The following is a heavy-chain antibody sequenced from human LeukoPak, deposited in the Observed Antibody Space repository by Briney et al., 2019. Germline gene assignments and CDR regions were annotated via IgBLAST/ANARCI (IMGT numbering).Heavy chain of an antibody. CDR3: ARDWSSPPYSSSWYEEPSAFDI. CDR2: IYYSGST. CDR1: GGSISSSSYY. D-gene: IGHD6-13*01. V-gene: IGHV4-39*07. J-gene: IGHJ3*02. Sequence: PSETLSLTCTVSGGSISSSSYYWGWIRQPPGKGLEWIGSIYYSGSTYYNPSLKSRVTISVDTSKNQFSLKLSSVTAADTAVYYCARDWSSPPYSSSWYEEPSAFDIWGQGTMVTVSS.